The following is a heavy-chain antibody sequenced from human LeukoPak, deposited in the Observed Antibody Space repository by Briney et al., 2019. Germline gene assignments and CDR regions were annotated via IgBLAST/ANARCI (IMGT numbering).Heavy chain of an antibody. V-gene: IGHV1-46*01. CDR2: INPSGGST. Sequence: ASVKVSCKSSGYTFTSYYMHWVRQAPGQGLEWMGIINPSGGSTSYAQKFQGRVTMTRDTSTSTVYMELSSLRSEDTAVYYCARDPFTVTSGMDVWGQGTTATVSS. D-gene: IGHD4-17*01. CDR3: ARDPFTVTSGMDV. CDR1: GYTFTSYY. J-gene: IGHJ6*02.